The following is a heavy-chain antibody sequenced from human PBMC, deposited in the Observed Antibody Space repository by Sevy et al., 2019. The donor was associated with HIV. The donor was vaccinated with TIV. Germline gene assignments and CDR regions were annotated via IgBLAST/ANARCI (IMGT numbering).Heavy chain of an antibody. V-gene: IGHV3-53*01. J-gene: IGHJ4*02. CDR1: GFTVSNNF. Sequence: GGSLRLSCAASGFTVSNNFVTWVRQAPGKGLEWDSFIYIDGRTYYADSVKGRFTISRDNSKNMVYLQLNSLRDEDTAVYFCESSGPAGHDWGQGTLVTVSS. D-gene: IGHD2-2*01. CDR3: ESSGPAGHD. CDR2: IYIDGRT.